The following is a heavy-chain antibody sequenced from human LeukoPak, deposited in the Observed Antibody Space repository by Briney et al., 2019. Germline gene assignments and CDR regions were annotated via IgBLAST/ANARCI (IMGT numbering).Heavy chain of an antibody. CDR3: ARDSSSSSSVYYYYYRDV. Sequence: SETLSLTCTVSGGSVSSYYWSWIRQPAGKGLEWIGRIYTSGSTNYNPSLKSRVTISVDTSKNQFSLRLNSVTAADTAVYYCARDSSSSSSVYYYYYRDVWGKGTTVTVSS. CDR1: GGSVSSYY. J-gene: IGHJ6*03. CDR2: IYTSGST. D-gene: IGHD6-6*01. V-gene: IGHV4-4*07.